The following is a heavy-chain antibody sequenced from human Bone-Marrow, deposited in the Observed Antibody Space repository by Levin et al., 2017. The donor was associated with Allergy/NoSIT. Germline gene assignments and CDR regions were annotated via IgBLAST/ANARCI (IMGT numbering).Heavy chain of an antibody. D-gene: IGHD2-2*01. CDR2: ISTTSSTI. V-gene: IGHV3-48*01. J-gene: IGHJ3*02. CDR1: GFTFSSHS. Sequence: GGSLRLSCAASGFTFSSHSMNWVRQAPGKGLEWVSYISTTSSTIYYADSVKGRFTISRDNSKNTLYLQMSSLRAEDTAVYYCATDRAYCSNTTCYLPDAFDIWGQGTMVTVSS. CDR3: ATDRAYCSNTTCYLPDAFDI.